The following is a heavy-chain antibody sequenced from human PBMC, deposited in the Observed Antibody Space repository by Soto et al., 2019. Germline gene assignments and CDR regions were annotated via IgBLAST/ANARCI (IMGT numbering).Heavy chain of an antibody. D-gene: IGHD4-17*01. CDR3: ARFDYSDSDFDY. J-gene: IGHJ4*02. CDR1: GGSISSGDYY. CDR2: IYYSGRT. V-gene: IGHV4-30-4*08. Sequence: SETLSLTCTVSGGSISSGDYYWSWIRQPPGKGLEWIGYIYYSGRTYYKLSLKSRVTISVDMSKNQFSLKLSSVTVADTAVYYCARFDYSDSDFDYWGQGTPVTVSS.